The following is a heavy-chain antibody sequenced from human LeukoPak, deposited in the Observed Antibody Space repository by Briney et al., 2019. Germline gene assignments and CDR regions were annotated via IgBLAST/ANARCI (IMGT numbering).Heavy chain of an antibody. CDR1: GFTFSTYW. V-gene: IGHV3-74*01. CDR2: FNSDGRSA. Sequence: GGSLRLSCAASGFTFSTYWMHWVRQAPGKGLVWVSRFNSDGRSAYYADSVKGRFTITRDNAKNTLYLQMNSLRAEDTAVYYCARGRYYLDSWGQGTLVIVSS. D-gene: IGHD2-8*01. J-gene: IGHJ4*02. CDR3: ARGRYYLDS.